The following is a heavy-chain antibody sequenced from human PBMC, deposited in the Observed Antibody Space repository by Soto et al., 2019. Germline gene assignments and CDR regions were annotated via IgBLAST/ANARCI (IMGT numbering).Heavy chain of an antibody. CDR1: GGSISSGGYS. Sequence: TLSLTCAVSGGSISSGGYSWNWIRQPPGKGLEWIGNIYHSGSTYYNASLKTQVTISVDTSKNQFSLNLSSVTAADTAVYYCARGFDSGKFYAFESWGQGTQVTVSS. J-gene: IGHJ4*02. V-gene: IGHV4-30-2*01. CDR2: IYHSGST. CDR3: ARGFDSGKFYAFES. D-gene: IGHD1-26*01.